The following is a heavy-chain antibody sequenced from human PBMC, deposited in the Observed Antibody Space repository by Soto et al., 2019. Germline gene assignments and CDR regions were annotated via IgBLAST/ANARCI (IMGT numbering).Heavy chain of an antibody. D-gene: IGHD2-8*02. V-gene: IGHV4-30-4*01. Sequence: PSETLSLTCTVSGDSINNGDYFWSWFRQTPGKGLEWIGYIYSTGSTYYNPSLKSRLNISMDKSRNQFSLRMNSVTVTDTAVYFCARGAVVDVMAAFKREIDPWGQGILVTVSS. CDR2: IYSTGST. CDR1: GDSINNGDYF. CDR3: ARGAVVDVMAAFKREIDP. J-gene: IGHJ5*02.